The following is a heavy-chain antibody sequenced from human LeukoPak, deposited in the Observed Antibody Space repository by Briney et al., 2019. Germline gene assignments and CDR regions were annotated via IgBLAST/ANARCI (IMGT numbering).Heavy chain of an antibody. V-gene: IGHV3-21*04. CDR2: ISTSSIYI. Sequence: PGGSLRLSCAASGFTFSSYTMNWVRQAPGKGLEWVSSISTSSIYIYYADSVKGRFTISRDNSKNTLYLQMNSLRAEDTAVYFCATSGLSRFGFWGQGTLVTVSS. J-gene: IGHJ4*02. D-gene: IGHD2/OR15-2a*01. CDR3: ATSGLSRFGF. CDR1: GFTFSSYT.